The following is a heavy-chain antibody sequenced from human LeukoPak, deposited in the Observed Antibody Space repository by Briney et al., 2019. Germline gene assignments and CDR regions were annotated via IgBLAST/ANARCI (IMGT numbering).Heavy chain of an antibody. V-gene: IGHV3-33*01. CDR2: IWYDGSKK. D-gene: IGHD5-18*01. CDR1: GFTFNNYG. Sequence: GRSLRLSCAASGFTFNNYGMHGVRQAPGKGLEWVAGIWYDGSKKYYGDSVKGGFTISRDNSKNTLYLQMDSLRGEDTAVYYCARQGSSYGLSFFEEWGQGTLVTVSS. J-gene: IGHJ4*02. CDR3: ARQGSSYGLSFFEE.